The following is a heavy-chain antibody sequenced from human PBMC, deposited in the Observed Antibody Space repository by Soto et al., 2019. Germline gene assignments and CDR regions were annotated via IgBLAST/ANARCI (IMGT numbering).Heavy chain of an antibody. CDR2: ISYNSSTI. D-gene: IGHD1-26*01. CDR1: GFTFSSYS. Sequence: PGGSLRLSCAASGFTFSSYSMNWVRQAPGKGLEWVSYISYNSSTIYYADSVKGRFTISRDNSKNSLYLQMNSLRAEDTAVYYCAKDRIEGATALTYYFDYWGQGTLVTVS. V-gene: IGHV3-48*01. J-gene: IGHJ4*02. CDR3: AKDRIEGATALTYYFDY.